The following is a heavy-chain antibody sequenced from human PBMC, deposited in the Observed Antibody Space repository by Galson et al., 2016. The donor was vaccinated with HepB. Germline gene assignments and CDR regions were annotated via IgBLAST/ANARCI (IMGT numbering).Heavy chain of an antibody. CDR1: GGSVSRYY. CDR3: ARDGTDGMDA. Sequence: SETLSLTCIVSGGSVSRYYWGWIRQPAGKGLEWIGRVSTTETTNYNPSLKSRVTLSVDTPKNQFPLNLRSVTDADTAVYFCARDGTDGMDAWGQGTTVTVSS. V-gene: IGHV4-4*07. J-gene: IGHJ6*02. D-gene: IGHD1-26*01. CDR2: VSTTETT.